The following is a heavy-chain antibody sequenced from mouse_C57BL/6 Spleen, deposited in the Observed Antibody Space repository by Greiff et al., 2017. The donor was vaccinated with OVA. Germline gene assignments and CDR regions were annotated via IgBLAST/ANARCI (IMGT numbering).Heavy chain of an antibody. D-gene: IGHD2-5*01. CDR1: GFSFNTYA. CDR2: IRSKSNNYAT. Sequence: EVKLVESGGGLVQPKGSLKLSCAASGFSFNTYAMNWVRQAPGKGLEWVARIRSKSNNYATYYADSVKDRFTISRDDSESMLYLQMNNLKTEDTAMDYCVRQGYSNCFDDWGQGTTLTVSS. V-gene: IGHV10-1*01. J-gene: IGHJ2*01. CDR3: VRQGYSNCFDD.